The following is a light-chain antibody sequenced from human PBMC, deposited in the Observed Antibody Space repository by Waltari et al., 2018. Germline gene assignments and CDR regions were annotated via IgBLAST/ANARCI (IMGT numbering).Light chain of an antibody. CDR2: DVS. V-gene: IGLV2-14*01. Sequence: QSALTQPASVSGSPGPSITISCTGTSSDVGSYDYVSWYQQHPGKAPKVMIYDVSNRPSGVSNRFSGSKSGNTASLTISGLQAEDEADYYCSSHTSNNVVVFGGGTKLTVL. CDR1: SSDVGSYDY. J-gene: IGLJ2*01. CDR3: SSHTSNNVVV.